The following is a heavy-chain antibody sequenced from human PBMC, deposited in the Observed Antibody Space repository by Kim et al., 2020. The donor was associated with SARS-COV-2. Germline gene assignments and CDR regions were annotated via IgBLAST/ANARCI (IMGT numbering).Heavy chain of an antibody. J-gene: IGHJ6*02. CDR3: ANDLPDYDFWTASSYYDGMDV. D-gene: IGHD3-3*01. Sequence: GGSLRLSCTVSGFTFSSYGMHWVRQAPGKGLEWIAIISYDGSNKYYSDSVKGRFTISRDNSKDTLYLQMNSLRVEDTAIYYCANDLPDYDFWTASSYYDGMDVWGQGTTVTVSS. CDR1: GFTFSSYG. V-gene: IGHV3-30*18. CDR2: ISYDGSNK.